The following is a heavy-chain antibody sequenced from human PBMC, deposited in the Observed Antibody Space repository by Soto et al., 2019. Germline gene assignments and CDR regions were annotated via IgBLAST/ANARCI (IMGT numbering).Heavy chain of an antibody. CDR1: GFTFSSYA. Sequence: QVQLVESGGGVVQPGRSLRLSCAASGFTFSSYAMHWVRQAPGKGLEWVAVISYDGSNKYYADSVKGRFTISRDNSKNTLYLQMNSLRAEDTAVYYCATQMGTAMANPDYYYYGLDVWGQGTTVTVSS. CDR2: ISYDGSNK. CDR3: ATQMGTAMANPDYYYYGLDV. J-gene: IGHJ6*02. V-gene: IGHV3-30-3*01. D-gene: IGHD5-18*01.